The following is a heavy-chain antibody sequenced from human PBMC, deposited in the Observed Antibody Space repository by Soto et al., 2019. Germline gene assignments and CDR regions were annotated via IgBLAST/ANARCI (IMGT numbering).Heavy chain of an antibody. Sequence: GGSLRLSCAASGFTFSSYAMSWVRQAPGKGLEWVSAISGSGGSTYYADSVKGRFTISRDNSKNTLYLQMNSPRAEDTAVYYCALKGVAGTWGIDYWGQGTLVTVSS. CDR2: ISGSGGST. J-gene: IGHJ4*02. D-gene: IGHD6-19*01. V-gene: IGHV3-23*01. CDR3: ALKGVAGTWGIDY. CDR1: GFTFSSYA.